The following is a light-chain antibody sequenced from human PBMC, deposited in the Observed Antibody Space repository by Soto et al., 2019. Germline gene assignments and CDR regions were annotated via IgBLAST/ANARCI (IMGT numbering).Light chain of an antibody. Sequence: QSALGQPASMAGCPGQSITIPCTGASSDIGLYNYASWYQHHPGKAPKLLISEVNVRPSGLSDRFSASKAGNTASLTISGLQPEDEAYYYCSSLSTTSTPIVFGSGTKVTVL. V-gene: IGLV2-14*01. CDR3: SSLSTTSTPIV. CDR1: SSDIGLYNY. CDR2: EVN. J-gene: IGLJ1*01.